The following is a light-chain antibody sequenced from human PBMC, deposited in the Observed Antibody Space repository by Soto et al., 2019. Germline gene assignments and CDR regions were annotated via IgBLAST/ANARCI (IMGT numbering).Light chain of an antibody. V-gene: IGKV3-20*01. J-gene: IGKJ3*01. CDR3: QLYGTSAL. Sequence: EIVLTQSPGTLSLSPGERATLSCRASQSVSDSYLAWYQQKPGQAPRLLIYASSRATGIPDRFSGSGSGTDFSLTISRLEPQEFVVYYLQLYGTSALFGPVTKGDI. CDR1: QSVSDSY. CDR2: AS.